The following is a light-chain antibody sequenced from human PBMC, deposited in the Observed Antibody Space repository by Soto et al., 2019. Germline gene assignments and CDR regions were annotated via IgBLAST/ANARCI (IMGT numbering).Light chain of an antibody. CDR2: TSG. J-gene: IGKJ2*01. CDR3: QQSYSIPYT. Sequence: IQMTQSPSSLSASVGDRVTITCRASQRITTYLNWYQQKPGKAPKLLISTSGTLQRGVPSRFSGSESGTDFTLTITALQPEDFATYFCQQSYSIPYTFGQGTKLEIK. CDR1: QRITTY. V-gene: IGKV1-39*01.